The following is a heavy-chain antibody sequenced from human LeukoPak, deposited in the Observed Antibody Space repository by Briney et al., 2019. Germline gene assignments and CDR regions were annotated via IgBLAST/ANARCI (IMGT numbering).Heavy chain of an antibody. V-gene: IGHV4-4*07. D-gene: IGHD3-10*01. CDR1: GGSISSYY. Sequence: SETLSLTCTVSGGSISSYYWSWIRQPAGKGLEWIGRIYTSGSTNYNPSLKSRATMSVNTSKNQFTLKLSAVTAAAPPVYNGARGSITIVRGVIFRWFDPWGQGTLVTVSS. CDR3: ARGSITIVRGVIFRWFDP. J-gene: IGHJ5*02. CDR2: IYTSGST.